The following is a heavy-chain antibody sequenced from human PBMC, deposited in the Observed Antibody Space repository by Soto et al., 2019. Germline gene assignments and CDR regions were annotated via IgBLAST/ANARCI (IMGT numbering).Heavy chain of an antibody. J-gene: IGHJ6*01. D-gene: IGHD3-10*01. CDR1: GGSISSGGYY. Sequence: QVQLQESGPGLVKPSQTLSLTCTVSGGSISSGGYYWSWIRQHPGKGLEWIGYIYYSGSTYYNPSLKSRVTISVETSRNPFSLKLSSVTAADTAVYYCSRGLRFGEDYDGMAVWGQGTTVTVSS. CDR2: IYYSGST. CDR3: SRGLRFGEDYDGMAV. V-gene: IGHV4-31*03.